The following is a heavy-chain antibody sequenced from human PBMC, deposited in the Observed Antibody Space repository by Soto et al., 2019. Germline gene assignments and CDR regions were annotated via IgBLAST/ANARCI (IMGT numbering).Heavy chain of an antibody. CDR3: ARDLQLGLFYY. J-gene: IGHJ4*02. D-gene: IGHD4-4*01. CDR2: IYYSGST. V-gene: IGHV4-61*01. Sequence: KASETLSLTCTVSGGSVSSGSYFWSWIRQPPGKGLEWIGCIYYSGSTNYNPSLKNRVTISADTSKNRFSLRLRSVTAADTAVYYCARDLQLGLFYYWGQGTPVTVSS. CDR1: GGSVSSGSYF.